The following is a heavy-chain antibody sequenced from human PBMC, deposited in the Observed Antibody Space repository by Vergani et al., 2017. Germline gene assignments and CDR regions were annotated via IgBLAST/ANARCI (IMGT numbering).Heavy chain of an antibody. D-gene: IGHD6-13*01. CDR1: GYSISSGYY. J-gene: IGHJ4*02. Sequence: QVQLQESGPGLVKPSETLSLTCTVSGYSISSGYYWGWIPQPPGKGLEWIGSIYHSGSTYYNPSLKSRVTISVDTSKNQFSLKLSSVTAADTAVYYCARVHRIAAASFDYWGQGTLVTVSS. CDR3: ARVHRIAAASFDY. V-gene: IGHV4-38-2*02. CDR2: IYHSGST.